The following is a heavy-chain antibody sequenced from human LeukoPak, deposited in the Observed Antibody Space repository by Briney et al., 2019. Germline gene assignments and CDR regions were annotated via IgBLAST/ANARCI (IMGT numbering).Heavy chain of an antibody. D-gene: IGHD6-19*01. CDR2: NTHSGIT. CDR3: ARDLASGWVDY. Sequence: SETLSLTCAVYGGSFSGYYWSWIRQSPGKGLEWIGENTHSGITNYNPSLESRVTISVDTSKHQFSLNLNSVTAADTAVYYCARDLASGWVDYWGQGTLVTVSS. CDR1: GGSFSGYY. J-gene: IGHJ4*02. V-gene: IGHV4-34*01.